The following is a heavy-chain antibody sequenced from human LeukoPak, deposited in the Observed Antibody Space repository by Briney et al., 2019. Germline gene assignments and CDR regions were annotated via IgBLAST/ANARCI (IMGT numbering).Heavy chain of an antibody. D-gene: IGHD3-9*01. CDR2: INHSGST. CDR1: GGSISSYY. CDR3: ARHPGRYFDWLLSLNDAFDI. J-gene: IGHJ3*02. Sequence: SETLSLTCTVSGGSISSYYWSWIRQSPGKGLEWIGEINHSGSTNYNPSLKSRVTISVGTSKNQFSLKLSSVTAADTAVYYCARHPGRYFDWLLSLNDAFDIWGQGTMVTVSS. V-gene: IGHV4-34*01.